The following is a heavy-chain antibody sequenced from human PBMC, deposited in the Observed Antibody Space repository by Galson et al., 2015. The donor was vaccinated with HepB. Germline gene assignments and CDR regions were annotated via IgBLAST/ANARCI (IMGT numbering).Heavy chain of an antibody. CDR3: AREAYGDYDPDAFDI. Sequence: SVKVSCKASGYTFTSFGISWVRQAPGQGLEWMGWINAYNGDTNYAQKLQGRVTMTTDTSASTVYMELRSLRSDDTAVYYCAREAYGDYDPDAFDIWGQGTMVTVSS. D-gene: IGHD4-17*01. CDR1: GYTFTSFG. V-gene: IGHV1-18*01. CDR2: INAYNGDT. J-gene: IGHJ3*02.